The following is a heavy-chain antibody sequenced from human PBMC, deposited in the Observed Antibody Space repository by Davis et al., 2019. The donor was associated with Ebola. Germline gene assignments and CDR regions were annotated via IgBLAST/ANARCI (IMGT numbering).Heavy chain of an antibody. Sequence: PGGSLRLSCAASGFTFSGSAMHWVRQASGNGLEWVGRIRSKANNYATAYAASVKGRFTISRDDSKNTAYLQMNSLKTEDTAVYYCSATVAHFDYWGQGTLVTVSS. CDR2: IRSKANNYAT. CDR1: GFTFSGSA. D-gene: IGHD6-19*01. J-gene: IGHJ4*02. V-gene: IGHV3-73*01. CDR3: SATVAHFDY.